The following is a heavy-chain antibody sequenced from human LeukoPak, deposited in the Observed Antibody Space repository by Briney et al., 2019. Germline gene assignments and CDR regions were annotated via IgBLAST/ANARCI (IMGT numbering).Heavy chain of an antibody. J-gene: IGHJ4*02. CDR1: GFTFSSYS. V-gene: IGHV3-21*01. CDR3: ARDYYHSSGIFDY. CDR2: ISSSSSYI. Sequence: CLRLSCAASGFTFSSYSRSWVRQAPRKGLEWVSSISSSSSYIYYAHSVQGRFTISRDNAKNTLYLQMHTLRAQDTAVYYCARDYYHSSGIFDYGGQGTLVTVSS. D-gene: IGHD3-22*01.